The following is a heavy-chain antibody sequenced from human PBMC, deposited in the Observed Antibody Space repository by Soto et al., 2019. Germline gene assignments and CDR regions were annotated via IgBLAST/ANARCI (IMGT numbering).Heavy chain of an antibody. CDR2: IYHSGST. D-gene: IGHD6-6*01. CDR1: GGSISSSNW. V-gene: IGHV4-4*02. Sequence: SETLSLTCAVSGGSISSSNWWSWVRQPPGKGLEWIGEIYHSGSTNYNPSLKSRVTISVDKSKNQFSLKLSSVTAADTAVYYCARDLEYSSSAPREGWFDPWGQGTLVTVSS. J-gene: IGHJ5*02. CDR3: ARDLEYSSSAPREGWFDP.